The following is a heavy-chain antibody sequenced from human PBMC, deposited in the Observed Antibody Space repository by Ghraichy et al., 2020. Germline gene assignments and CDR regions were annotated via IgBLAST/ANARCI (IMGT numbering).Heavy chain of an antibody. CDR2: ISGSGGST. J-gene: IGHJ3*02. Sequence: LSLTCAASGFTFSSYAMSWVRQAPGKGLEWVSAISGSGGSTYYADSVKGRFTISRDNSKNTLYLQMNSLRAEDTAVYYCAKILYYYDSSGYDDAFDIWGQGTMVTVSS. D-gene: IGHD3-22*01. CDR1: GFTFSSYA. V-gene: IGHV3-23*01. CDR3: AKILYYYDSSGYDDAFDI.